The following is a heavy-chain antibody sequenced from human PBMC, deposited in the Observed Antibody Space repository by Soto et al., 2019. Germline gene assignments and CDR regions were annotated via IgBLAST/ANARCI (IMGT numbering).Heavy chain of an antibody. CDR1: GYRFTIYA. Sequence: SLKGACKTAGYRFTIYAVHWLRLAPGQRLEWMGWINAGNGNTKYSQKFQGRVTITRDTSASTAYMELSSLRSEDTAVYYCARVRPFAAAGRAPGDYWGQGTLVNVSS. V-gene: IGHV1-3*01. CDR2: INAGNGNT. J-gene: IGHJ4*02. CDR3: ARVRPFAAAGRAPGDY. D-gene: IGHD6-13*01.